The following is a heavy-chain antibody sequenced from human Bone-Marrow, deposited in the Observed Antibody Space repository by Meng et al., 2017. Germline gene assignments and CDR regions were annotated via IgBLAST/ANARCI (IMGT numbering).Heavy chain of an antibody. CDR2: IIPIFGTA. V-gene: IGHV1-69*01. CDR1: GGTFSSYA. Sequence: QVQLGQLGAGVKKPGSSVKVSCKASGGTFSSYAISWVRQAPGQGLEWMGGIIPIFGTANYAQKFQGRVTITADESTSTAYMELSSLRSEDTAVYYCAREPGPRVGWFDPWGQGTLVTVSS. CDR3: AREPGPRVGWFDP. D-gene: IGHD1-26*01. J-gene: IGHJ5*02.